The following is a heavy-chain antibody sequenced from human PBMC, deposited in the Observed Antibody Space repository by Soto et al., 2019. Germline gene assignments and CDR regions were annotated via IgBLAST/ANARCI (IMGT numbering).Heavy chain of an antibody. CDR3: AAHFASDLSSPGAVFDY. CDR1: GYTFTSYG. CDR2: ISPYNDNT. V-gene: IGHV1-18*01. J-gene: IGHJ4*02. Sequence: ASVKVSCKTSGYTFTSYGLSWVRQSPGQGLEWMGWISPYNDNTRYAHKLQGRVTMTTDTSTRTAYMELWSLRSDDTAFFYCAAHFASDLSSPGAVFDYWGQGTQVAASS. D-gene: IGHD2-21*02.